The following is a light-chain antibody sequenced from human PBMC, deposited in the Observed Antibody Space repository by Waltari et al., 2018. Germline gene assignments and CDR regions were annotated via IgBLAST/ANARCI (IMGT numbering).Light chain of an antibody. J-gene: IGKJ1*01. V-gene: IGKV4-1*01. CDR1: QSVLYSSNNKNY. CDR3: QQYYSTPRT. CDR2: WAS. Sequence: DIVMTPSPDSLAVSLGERATINCKSSQSVLYSSNNKNYLAWYQQKPGQPPKLLIYWASTREYGVPDRFSGSGSGTDFRLPISSLQAEDVAVYYCQQYYSTPRTFGQGTKVEIK.